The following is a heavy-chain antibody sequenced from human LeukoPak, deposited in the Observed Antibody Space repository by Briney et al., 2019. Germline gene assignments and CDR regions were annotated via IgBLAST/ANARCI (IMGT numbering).Heavy chain of an antibody. CDR2: IIPIFGTA. V-gene: IGHV1-69*05. D-gene: IGHD6-19*01. CDR3: ARRKLGIAVAGFDY. CDR1: GGTFSSYA. Sequence: SVKVSCKASGGTFSSYAISWVRQAPGQGLEWMGGIIPIFGTANYAQKFQGRVTITTDESTSTAHMELSSLRSEDTAVYYCARRKLGIAVAGFDYWGQGTLVTVSS. J-gene: IGHJ4*02.